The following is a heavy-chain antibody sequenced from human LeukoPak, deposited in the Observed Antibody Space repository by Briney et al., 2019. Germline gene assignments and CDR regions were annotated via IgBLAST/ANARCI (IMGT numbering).Heavy chain of an antibody. D-gene: IGHD2-2*02. Sequence: SQTLSHTCAISGDRASSTSAAWNWIRLYPSSGIEWLARTYYRAKWNNDYAISVKTRITINPATSKNQFSLQLKSVTPGDKAVYYCASFAADKPNDYWGQGTLVTVSS. CDR3: ASFAADKPNDY. V-gene: IGHV6-1*01. CDR2: TYYRAKWNN. J-gene: IGHJ4*02. CDR1: GDRASSTSAA.